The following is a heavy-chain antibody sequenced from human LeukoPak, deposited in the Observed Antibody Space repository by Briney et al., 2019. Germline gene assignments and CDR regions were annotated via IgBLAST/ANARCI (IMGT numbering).Heavy chain of an antibody. CDR1: GGSISSHY. J-gene: IGHJ3*02. CDR3: ARNYFRSYQFFPGFCI. V-gene: IGHV4-59*11. CDR2: IYYSGST. D-gene: IGHD3-3*01. Sequence: PSETLSLTCTVSGGSISSHYWSWIRQPPGKGLEWIGYIYYSGSTNYNPSLKSRVTISVDTSKNQFSLKLSSVTAADTAVYYCARNYFRSYQFFPGFCIWGQGTMVTVSS.